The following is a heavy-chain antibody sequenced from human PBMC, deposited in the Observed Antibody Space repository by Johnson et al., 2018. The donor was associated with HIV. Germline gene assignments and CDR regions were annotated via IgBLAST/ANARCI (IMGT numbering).Heavy chain of an antibody. V-gene: IGHV3-30*02. CDR2: IRYDGSNK. CDR3: ARRGGSGWSAFDI. D-gene: IGHD6-19*01. Sequence: VQLVESGGGLVQPGGSLRLSCAASGFTFSSYGMHWVRQAPGKGLEWVAFIRYDGSNKYYADSVKGRFTISRDNSKNTLYLQMNSLRAEDTALYYCARRGGSGWSAFDIWGQGTIVTVSS. J-gene: IGHJ3*02. CDR1: GFTFSSYG.